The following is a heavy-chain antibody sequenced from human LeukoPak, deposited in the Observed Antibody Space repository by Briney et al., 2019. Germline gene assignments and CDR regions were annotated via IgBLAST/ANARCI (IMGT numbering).Heavy chain of an antibody. Sequence: GGSLRLSCTASGFTFGDYAMSWFRQAPGKGLEWVGFIRSKAYGGTTEYAASVKGRFTISRDDSKSIAYLQMNSLKTEDTAVYYCTRDCSDSSGWFYYYYYYMDVWGKGATVTVSS. J-gene: IGHJ6*03. D-gene: IGHD6-19*01. CDR2: IRSKAYGGTT. CDR3: TRDCSDSSGWFYYYYYYMDV. V-gene: IGHV3-49*03. CDR1: GFTFGDYA.